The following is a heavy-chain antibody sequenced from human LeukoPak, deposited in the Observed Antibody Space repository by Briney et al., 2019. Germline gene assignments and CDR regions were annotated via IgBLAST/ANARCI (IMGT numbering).Heavy chain of an antibody. Sequence: SETLSLTCTVSGGSISSSSYYWGWIRQPPGKGLEWIGSIYYSGSTYYNPSLKSRVTISVDTSKNQFSLKLSSVTAADTAVYYRARHVRFGELCWFDPWGQGTLVTVSS. V-gene: IGHV4-39*01. CDR2: IYYSGST. CDR1: GGSISSSSYY. J-gene: IGHJ5*02. CDR3: ARHVRFGELCWFDP. D-gene: IGHD3-10*01.